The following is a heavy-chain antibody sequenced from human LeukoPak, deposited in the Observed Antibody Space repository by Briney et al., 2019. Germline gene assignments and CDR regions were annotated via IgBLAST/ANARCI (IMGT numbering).Heavy chain of an antibody. V-gene: IGHV5-51*01. D-gene: IGHD3-22*01. J-gene: IGHJ4*02. CDR1: GYSFTNYW. CDR2: IYPGDSAT. Sequence: VESLKISCKGSGYSFTNYWIGWVRQMPGKGLEWMGIIYPGDSATSYSPSFQGQVTISADKSISTAYLQWSSLKASDTAMYYCARLGRYDNSGYYYAYWGQGIEVTVSS. CDR3: ARLGRYDNSGYYYAY.